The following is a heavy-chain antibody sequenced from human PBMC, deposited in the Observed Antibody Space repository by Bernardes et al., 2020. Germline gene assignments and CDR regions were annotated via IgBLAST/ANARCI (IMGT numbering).Heavy chain of an antibody. V-gene: IGHV3-23*01. CDR1: GFTFSSYA. D-gene: IGHD3-10*01. CDR2: VIYSGDST. Sequence: GGSLRLSCAASGFTFSSYAMSWVRQAPGKGLEWVSSVIYSGDSTYYADSLKGRFAISRDNSKNTLYLQMNSLRAEDTAVYYCAIGGVRFPELLDYWGQGTLVTVSS. J-gene: IGHJ4*02. CDR3: AIGGVRFPELLDY.